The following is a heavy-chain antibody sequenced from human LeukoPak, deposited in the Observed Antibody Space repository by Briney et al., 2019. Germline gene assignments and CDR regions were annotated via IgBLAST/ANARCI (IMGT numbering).Heavy chain of an antibody. V-gene: IGHV4-30-4*08. CDR2: IYYSGST. CDR1: AGSISSGDYY. D-gene: IGHD3-3*01. CDR3: ARVVFLEWLFHFDY. J-gene: IGHJ4*02. Sequence: SQTLSLTCTVSAGSISSGDYYWSWIRQPPGKGLEWIGYIYYSGSTYYNPSLKSRVTISVDTSKNQFSLKLSSVTAADTAVYYCARVVFLEWLFHFDYWGQGTLVTVSS.